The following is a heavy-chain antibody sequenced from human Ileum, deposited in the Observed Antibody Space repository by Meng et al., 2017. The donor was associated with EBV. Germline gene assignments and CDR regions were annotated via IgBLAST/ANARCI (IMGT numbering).Heavy chain of an antibody. J-gene: IGHJ2*01. CDR2: IYNSGST. V-gene: IGHV4-30-4*01. CDR1: GCYIRRSNYY. CDR3: ARGQKGYFDL. Sequence: VQLQESGPGLVKPSQTLCLTCTVYGCYIRRSNYYWSWIRQPAWKGLEWSGHIYNSGSTYYNPSLKSRITISVDTSKNQFSLKLSSVTAADTAVYYCARGQKGYFDLWGRGTLVTVSS.